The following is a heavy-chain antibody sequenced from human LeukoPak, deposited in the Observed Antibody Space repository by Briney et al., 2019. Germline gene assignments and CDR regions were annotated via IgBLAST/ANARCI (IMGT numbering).Heavy chain of an antibody. CDR3: AKDFRPFLRSNPLDY. CDR1: GFTFSSYG. V-gene: IGHV3-30*18. J-gene: IGHJ4*02. D-gene: IGHD5/OR15-5a*01. Sequence: GRSLRLSCAASGFTFSSYGMHWVRQAPGKGLEWVAVISYDGSNKYYADSVKGRFTISRDNSKNTLYLQMNSLRAEDTAVYYCAKDFRPFLRSNPLDYWGQGTLVTVSS. CDR2: ISYDGSNK.